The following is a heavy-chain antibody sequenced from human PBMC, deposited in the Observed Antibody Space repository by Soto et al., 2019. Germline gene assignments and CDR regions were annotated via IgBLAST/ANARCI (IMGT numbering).Heavy chain of an antibody. CDR2: IYYSGST. Sequence: PSETLSLTCTVSGGSISSSSYYWGWIRQPPGKGLEWIGSIYYSGSTYYNPSLKSRVTISVDTSKNQFSLKLSSVTAADTAVYYCAREASSGWGPNWFDPWGQGTLVLVSA. CDR3: AREASSGWGPNWFDP. D-gene: IGHD6-19*01. J-gene: IGHJ5*02. V-gene: IGHV4-39*02. CDR1: GGSISSSSYY.